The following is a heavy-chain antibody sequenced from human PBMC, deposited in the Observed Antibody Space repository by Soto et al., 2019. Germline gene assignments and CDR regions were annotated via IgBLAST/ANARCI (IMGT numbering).Heavy chain of an antibody. J-gene: IGHJ4*02. CDR1: GFTLSSYA. D-gene: IGHD1-26*01. CDR2: ISGSGGST. V-gene: IGHV3-23*01. Sequence: GGSLRLSCAPSGFTLSSYAMIWVRQAPGKGLEWVSSISGSGGSTYYADSVKGRFTISRDNSKNTLLLQMNSLRAEDTAIYYCAKYAGSSRYFDYWGQGTPVTVSS. CDR3: AKYAGSSRYFDY.